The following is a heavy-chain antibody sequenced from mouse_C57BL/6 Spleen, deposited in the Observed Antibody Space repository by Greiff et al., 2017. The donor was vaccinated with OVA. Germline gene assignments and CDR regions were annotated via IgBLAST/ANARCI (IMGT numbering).Heavy chain of an antibody. CDR2: IRLKSDNYAT. J-gene: IGHJ4*01. D-gene: IGHD5-2*01. CDR3: TGNTHGAMDY. V-gene: IGHV6-3*01. Sequence: EVQLQQSGGGLVQPGGSMKLSCVASGFTFSNYWMNWVRQSPEKGLEWVAQIRLKSDNYATHYAESVKGRFTISRDDSKSSVYLQMNNLRAEDTGIYYCTGNTHGAMDYWGQGTSVTVSS. CDR1: GFTFSNYW.